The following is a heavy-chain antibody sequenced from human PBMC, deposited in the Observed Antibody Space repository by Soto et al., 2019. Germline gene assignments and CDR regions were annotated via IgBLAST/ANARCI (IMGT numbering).Heavy chain of an antibody. CDR3: ARDSSQYCSSTSCYPDDAFDI. D-gene: IGHD2-2*01. J-gene: IGHJ3*02. V-gene: IGHV3-7*01. CDR2: IKQDGSEK. CDR1: GFTFSSYW. Sequence: GGSLRLSCAASGFTFSSYWMSWVRQAPGKGLEWVANIKQDGSEKYYVDSVKGRFTISRDNAKNSLYLQMNSLRAEDTAVYYCARDSSQYCSSTSCYPDDAFDIWGQGTMVTVSS.